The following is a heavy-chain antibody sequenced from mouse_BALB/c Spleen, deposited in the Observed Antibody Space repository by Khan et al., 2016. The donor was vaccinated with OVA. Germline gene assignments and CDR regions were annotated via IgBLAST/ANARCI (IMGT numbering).Heavy chain of an antibody. D-gene: IGHD1-1*01. J-gene: IGHJ2*01. CDR1: GYSITSDYA. CDR2: ISYSGNT. V-gene: IGHV3-2*02. Sequence: EVHLVESGPGLVKPSQSLSLTCTVTGYSITSDYAWNWIRQFPGNKLEWMGYISYSGNTKYNPSLKSRISITRDTSKNQCFLQLNSVTIEDTATYFCARIYGGDFDYWGQGTTLTVSS. CDR3: ARIYGGDFDY.